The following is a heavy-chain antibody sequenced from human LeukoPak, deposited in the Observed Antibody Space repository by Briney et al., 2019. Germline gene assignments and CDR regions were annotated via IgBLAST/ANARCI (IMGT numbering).Heavy chain of an antibody. V-gene: IGHV4-34*01. CDR2: INHSGST. D-gene: IGHD4-23*01. Sequence: PSETLSLTCAVYGGSFSGYYWSWIRQPPGKGLEWIGEINHSGSTNYNPSLKSRVTISVDTSKNQFSLKLSSVTAADTAVYYCARGGFAVVTPRVTYFDYWGQGTLVTVSS. CDR1: GGSFSGYY. CDR3: ARGGFAVVTPRVTYFDY. J-gene: IGHJ4*02.